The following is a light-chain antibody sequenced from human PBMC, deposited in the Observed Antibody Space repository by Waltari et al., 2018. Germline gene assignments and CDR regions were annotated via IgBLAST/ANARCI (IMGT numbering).Light chain of an antibody. CDR2: RTS. Sequence: EIQMTQSPSSLSASVGGTVTITCQASQDIGKNLNWYQQKPGKAPKLLIYRTSSLKSGIPSRFSGSGSGTDFTLTISSLQPEDFATYSCQQAYSYPLTFGGGTKVEIK. J-gene: IGKJ4*01. CDR1: QDIGKN. V-gene: IGKV1-NL1*01. CDR3: QQAYSYPLT.